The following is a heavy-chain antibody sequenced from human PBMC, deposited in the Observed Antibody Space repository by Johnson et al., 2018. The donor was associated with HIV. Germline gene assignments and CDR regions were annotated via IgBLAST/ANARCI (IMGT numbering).Heavy chain of an antibody. CDR3: AKDGYSGYDDAFDI. D-gene: IGHD5-12*01. CDR2: IRYDGSNK. J-gene: IGHJ3*02. CDR1: GFTFSSYG. Sequence: QVQLLESGGGVVQPGGSLRLSCAASGFTFSSYGMHWVLQAPGKGLEWVAFIRYDGSNKYYADSVKGRFTISRDNSKNTLYLQMNSLRAEDTAVYYCAKDGYSGYDDAFDIWGQGTMVTVSS. V-gene: IGHV3-30*02.